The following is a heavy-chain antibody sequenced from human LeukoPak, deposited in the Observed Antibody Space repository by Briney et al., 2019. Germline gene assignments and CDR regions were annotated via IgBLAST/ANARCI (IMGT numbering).Heavy chain of an antibody. CDR1: GGSISSYY. CDR3: ARGPRDANSFYYYYGMDV. V-gene: IGHV4-59*05. Sequence: SETLSLTCTVSGGSISSYYWSWIRQPPGRGLEWIGSIYHSGYTYYNPSLKSRVTISVDTSKNQFSLKLSSVTAADTAVYYCARGPRDANSFYYYYGMDVWGQGTTVTVSS. CDR2: IYHSGYT. J-gene: IGHJ6*02.